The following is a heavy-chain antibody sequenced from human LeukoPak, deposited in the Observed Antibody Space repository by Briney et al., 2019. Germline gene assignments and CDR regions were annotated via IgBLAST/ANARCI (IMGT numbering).Heavy chain of an antibody. V-gene: IGHV3-23*01. Sequence: GGSLTLSCAASGFIFNNSGMGWVRQAPGRGLEWVSAISASGLTACYGDSVKGRFTISRDNAKNTLYLHMSSLRGEDTAIYYCTENTWGRGTRVTVSS. CDR1: GFIFNNSG. CDR2: ISASGLTA. J-gene: IGHJ4*02. CDR3: TENT.